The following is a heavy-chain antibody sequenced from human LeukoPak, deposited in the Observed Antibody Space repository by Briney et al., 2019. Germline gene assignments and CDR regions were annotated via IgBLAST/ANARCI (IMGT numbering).Heavy chain of an antibody. J-gene: IGHJ4*02. CDR3: ARASIRDSPDCYDY. Sequence: GGSLRLSCAASGFTFSSYGMNWVRQAPGKGLEWVSSISNSSSYIYYADSVKGRFTISRDNAKNSLFLQMNSLRAEDTAVYYCARASIRDSPDCYDYWGQGTLVTVSS. CDR1: GFTFSSYG. V-gene: IGHV3-21*01. D-gene: IGHD3-22*01. CDR2: ISNSSSYI.